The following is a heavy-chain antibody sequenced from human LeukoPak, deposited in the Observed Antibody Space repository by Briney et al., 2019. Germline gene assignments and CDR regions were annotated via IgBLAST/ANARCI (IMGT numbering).Heavy chain of an antibody. V-gene: IGHV3-30*02. J-gene: IGHJ1*01. CDR2: IRYDGSNK. CDR3: AKARSGWPPAEYFQH. CDR1: GFTFSSYG. D-gene: IGHD6-19*01. Sequence: GGSLRLSCAASGFTFSSYGMHWVRQAPGKGLECVAFIRYDGSNKYYADSVKGRFTISRDNSKNTLYLQMNSLRAEDTAVYYCAKARSGWPPAEYFQHWGQGTLVTVSS.